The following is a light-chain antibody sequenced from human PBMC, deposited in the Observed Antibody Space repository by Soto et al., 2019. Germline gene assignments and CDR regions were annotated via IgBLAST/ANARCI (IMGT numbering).Light chain of an antibody. CDR3: HQTYITRFT. CDR2: AAS. Sequence: DIQMTQSPSSLSASVGDSVTITCRASQDISSYLNWYQQKPGQAPKLLIYAASTFHSGVPSRFSGSESGTNFTLTIISLQPEDSATYYCHQTYITRFTFGPGTKVDFK. J-gene: IGKJ3*01. CDR1: QDISSY. V-gene: IGKV1-39*01.